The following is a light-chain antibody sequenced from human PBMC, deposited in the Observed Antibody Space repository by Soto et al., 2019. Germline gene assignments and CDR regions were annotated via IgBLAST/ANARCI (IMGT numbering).Light chain of an antibody. CDR1: SNDVGVYNY. V-gene: IGLV2-14*01. Sequence: QSALTQPAAVSWAPGQSITISCTGTSNDVGVYNYVSWYQHHPGKAPKLMIYEVTNRPSGISDRFSGSKSGNTASLTISGLQAEDEADYYCSTYTSTSTLIVFGTGTKVTVL. CDR3: STYTSTSTLIV. J-gene: IGLJ1*01. CDR2: EVT.